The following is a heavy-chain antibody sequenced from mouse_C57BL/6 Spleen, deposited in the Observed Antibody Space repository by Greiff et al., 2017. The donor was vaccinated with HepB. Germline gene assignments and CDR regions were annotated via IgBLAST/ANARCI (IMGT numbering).Heavy chain of an antibody. CDR2: ISSGGDYI. Sequence: EVQGVESGEGLVKPGGSLKLSCAASRFTFSSYAMSWVRQTPEKRLEWVAYISSGGDYIYYADTVKGRFTISRDNARNTLYLQMSSLKSEDTAMYYCTREDVWFAYWGQGTLVTVSA. CDR3: TREDVWFAY. J-gene: IGHJ3*01. V-gene: IGHV5-9-1*02. CDR1: RFTFSSYA.